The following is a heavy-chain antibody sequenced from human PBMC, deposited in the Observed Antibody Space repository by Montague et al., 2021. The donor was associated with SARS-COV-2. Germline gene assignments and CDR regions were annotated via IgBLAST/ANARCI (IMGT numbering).Heavy chain of an antibody. Sequence: SETLSLTCAVYGGSFSGYYWSRIRQPPGKGLEWIGEINHSGSTNCNPSLKSRVTISVDTSKNQFSLKLSSVTAADTAVYYCARVRYYGSGTSLGMDVWGQGTTVTVSS. CDR2: INHSGST. CDR3: ARVRYYGSGTSLGMDV. J-gene: IGHJ6*02. V-gene: IGHV4-34*01. D-gene: IGHD3-10*01. CDR1: GGSFSGYY.